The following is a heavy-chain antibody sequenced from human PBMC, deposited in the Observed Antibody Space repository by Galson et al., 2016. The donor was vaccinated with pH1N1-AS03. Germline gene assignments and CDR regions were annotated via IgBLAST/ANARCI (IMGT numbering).Heavy chain of an antibody. CDR1: GYTFAYYY. Sequence: SVKVSCKASGYTFAYYYVHWVRQAPGQGLEWMGWINPSSGGTKFAQKFQGTVSLTTDTSTRTAYMELSRLRSDDTDVYYCARGGGSALDSWGQGTLVTVSS. D-gene: IGHD1-26*01. V-gene: IGHV1-2*02. J-gene: IGHJ4*02. CDR3: ARGGGSALDS. CDR2: INPSSGGT.